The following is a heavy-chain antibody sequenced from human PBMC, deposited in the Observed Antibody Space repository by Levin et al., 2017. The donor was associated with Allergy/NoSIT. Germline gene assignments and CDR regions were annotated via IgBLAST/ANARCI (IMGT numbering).Heavy chain of an antibody. CDR2: IIPIFGTA. Sequence: SVKVSCKASGGTFSSYAISWVRQAPGQGLEWMGGIIPIFGTANYAQKFQGRVTITADKSTSTAYMELSSLRSEDTAVYYCARGLLTGYYTFDYWGQGTLVTVSS. CDR3: ARGLLTGYYTFDY. V-gene: IGHV1-69*06. CDR1: GGTFSSYA. J-gene: IGHJ4*02. D-gene: IGHD3-9*01.